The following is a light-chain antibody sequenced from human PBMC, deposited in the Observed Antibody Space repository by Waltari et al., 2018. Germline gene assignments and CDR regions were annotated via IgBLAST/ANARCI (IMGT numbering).Light chain of an antibody. Sequence: EIVLTPSPVTLSLSPGERATLSCRASQSVSRALAWYQQKPGQAPRLLIYAASTRATGVPDRFSGSGSGTDFSLTISRLDPEDFAVYYCQHYVNVPVTFGQGTKVEI. J-gene: IGKJ1*01. CDR2: AAS. CDR3: QHYVNVPVT. CDR1: QSVSRA. V-gene: IGKV3-20*01.